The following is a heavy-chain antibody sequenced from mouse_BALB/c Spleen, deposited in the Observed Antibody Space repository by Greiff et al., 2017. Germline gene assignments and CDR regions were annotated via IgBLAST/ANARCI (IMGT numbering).Heavy chain of an antibody. V-gene: IGHV5-17*02. CDR2: ISSGSSTI. J-gene: IGHJ2*01. Sequence: EVQLQESGGGLVQPGGSRKLSCAASGFTFSSFGMHWVRQAPEKGLEWVAYISSGSSTIYYADTVKGRFTISRDNPKNTLFLQMTSLRSEDTAMYYCARSRNWVDYWGQGTTLTVSS. CDR3: ARSRNWVDY. CDR1: GFTFSSFG. D-gene: IGHD4-1*01.